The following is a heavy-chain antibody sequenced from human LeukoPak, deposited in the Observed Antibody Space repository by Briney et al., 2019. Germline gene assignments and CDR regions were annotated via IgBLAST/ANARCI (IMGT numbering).Heavy chain of an antibody. Sequence: PSETLSLTCTVSGGSISSYYWSWIRQPPGKGLEWIGYIYYSGSTNYNPSLKSRVTISVDTSKNQFSLKLSSVTAADTAVYYCARDQYGGYIKNYYYMDVWGKGTTVTVSS. J-gene: IGHJ6*03. V-gene: IGHV4-59*01. CDR2: IYYSGST. D-gene: IGHD5-12*01. CDR3: ARDQYGGYIKNYYYMDV. CDR1: GGSISSYY.